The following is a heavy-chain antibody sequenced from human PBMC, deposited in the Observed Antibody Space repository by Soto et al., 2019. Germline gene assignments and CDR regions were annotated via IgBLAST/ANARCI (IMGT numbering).Heavy chain of an antibody. CDR2: ISYDGSNK. J-gene: IGHJ4*02. CDR3: ATLGHRWELLRGGY. V-gene: IGHV3-30-3*01. Sequence: QVQLVESGGGVVQPGRSLRLSCAASGFTFSSYAMHWVRQAPGKGLEWVAVISYDGSNKYYADSVKGRFTISRDNSKNTLYLQMNSLRAEDTAAYYCATLGHRWELLRGGYWGQGTLVTVSS. CDR1: GFTFSSYA. D-gene: IGHD1-26*01.